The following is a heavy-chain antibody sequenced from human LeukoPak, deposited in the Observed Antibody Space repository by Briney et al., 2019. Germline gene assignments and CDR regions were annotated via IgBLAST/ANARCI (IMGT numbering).Heavy chain of an antibody. D-gene: IGHD4/OR15-4a*01. CDR3: VSRLYDC. V-gene: IGHV6-1*01. J-gene: IGHJ4*02. CDR1: GDSVSSNSAA. CDR2: TYYRSKWYT. Sequence: SQTLSLTCGISGDSVSSNSAAWGWIRQSPSRGLEWLGRTYYRSKWYTEYAVSVKSRIIINPDTSKNQFSLQLNSVTPEDTAVYYCVSRLYDCWSQGTLVTVSS.